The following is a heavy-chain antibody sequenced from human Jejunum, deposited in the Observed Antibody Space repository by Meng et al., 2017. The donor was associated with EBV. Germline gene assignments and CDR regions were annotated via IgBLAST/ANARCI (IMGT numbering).Heavy chain of an antibody. CDR3: ARASSERLLDY. J-gene: IGHJ4*02. CDR2: INQVGST. Sequence: HVRLQDSGPGLVKPSGTLSLTCAVSTDFISSYEWWSWVRQPPGKGLEWLGEINQVGSTYYNPSLKSRVTISIDTSKRQFSLRLNSMTAADTAVYYCARASSERLLDYWGQGTLVTVSS. V-gene: IGHV4-4*02. D-gene: IGHD1-14*01. CDR1: TDFISSYEW.